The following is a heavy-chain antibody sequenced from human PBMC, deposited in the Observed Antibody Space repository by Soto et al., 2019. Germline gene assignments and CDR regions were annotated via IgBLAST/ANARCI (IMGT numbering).Heavy chain of an antibody. CDR1: GGSFSGYY. CDR3: ARRGIVSILR. V-gene: IGHV4-34*01. Sequence: SETLSLTCAVYGGSFSGYYWIWIRQPPGKGLEWIGEINHSGSTNYNPSLKSRVTISVDTSKNQFSLMLSSVTAADTAVYYCARRGIVSILRWGQGTLVTVSS. J-gene: IGHJ4*02. CDR2: INHSGST. D-gene: IGHD2-21*01.